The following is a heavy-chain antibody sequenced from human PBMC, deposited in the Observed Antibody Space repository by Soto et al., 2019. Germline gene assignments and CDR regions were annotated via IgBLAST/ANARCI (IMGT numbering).Heavy chain of an antibody. D-gene: IGHD6-13*01. CDR2: INHSGST. CDR3: ARRSIAAAGTFFDY. J-gene: IGHJ4*02. CDR1: GGSFSGYY. V-gene: IGHV4-34*01. Sequence: KPSETLSLTCAVYGGSFSGYYWSWIRQPPGKGLEWIGEINHSGSTNYNPSLKSRVTISVDTSKNQFSLKLSSVTAADTAVYYCARRSIAAAGTFFDYWGQGTLVTVS.